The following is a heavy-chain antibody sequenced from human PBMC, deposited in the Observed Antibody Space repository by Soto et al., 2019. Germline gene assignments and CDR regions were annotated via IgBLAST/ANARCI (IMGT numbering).Heavy chain of an antibody. Sequence: ASVKVSCKASGYTFTSYDIHWVRQATGQGLEWMGGIIPIFGTANYAQKFQGRVTITADESTSTAYMELSSLRSEDTAVYYCARDSPSGHYGSGSYGYYYYYGMDVWGQGTTVTVSS. J-gene: IGHJ6*02. CDR3: ARDSPSGHYGSGSYGYYYYYGMDV. V-gene: IGHV1-69*13. CDR1: GYTFTSYD. CDR2: IIPIFGTA. D-gene: IGHD3-10*01.